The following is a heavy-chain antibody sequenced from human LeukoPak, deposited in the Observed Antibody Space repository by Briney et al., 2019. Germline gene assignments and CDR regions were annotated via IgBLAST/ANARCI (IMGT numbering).Heavy chain of an antibody. CDR1: DGAIAGYS. CDR2: IYYSGDT. J-gene: IGHJ5*02. Sequence: SETLSLTCTVSDGAIAGYSWSWIRQPPGKGLEWIGYIYYSGDTNYNPSLQSRVTVSVDTSKNQFSLKLTSVTAADTAVYYCVRGPYGSGISNWFDPWGQGTLVIVSS. D-gene: IGHD3-10*01. CDR3: VRGPYGSGISNWFDP. V-gene: IGHV4-59*01.